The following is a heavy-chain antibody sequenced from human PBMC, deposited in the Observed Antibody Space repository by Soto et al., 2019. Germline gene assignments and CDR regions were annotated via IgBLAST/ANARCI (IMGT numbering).Heavy chain of an antibody. CDR3: AHRRTHAGSYSFINWFDP. D-gene: IGHD3-10*01. Sequence: SGPTLVNPTQTLTLTCTFSGFSLRTPGVGVGWIRQPPGKALEWLAIIYWNDDERYSPSLKTRLNITKDTSKNQVVLTMTNMDPVDTATYYCAHRRTHAGSYSFINWFDPWGHGTLVTVSS. CDR1: GFSLRTPGVG. V-gene: IGHV2-5*01. J-gene: IGHJ5*02. CDR2: IYWNDDE.